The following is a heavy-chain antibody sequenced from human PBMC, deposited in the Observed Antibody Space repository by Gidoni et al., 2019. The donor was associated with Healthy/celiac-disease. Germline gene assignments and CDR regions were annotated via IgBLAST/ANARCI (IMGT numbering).Heavy chain of an antibody. D-gene: IGHD1-1*01. Sequence: QVQLQESGPGLVKPSETLSLTCTVSGGSISSYYWSWIRQPPGKGLEWIGYLYYSGSTNYNPSLKSRVTISVDTSKNQFSLKLSSVTAADTAVYYCARRGLEDAFDIWGQGTMVTVSS. CDR2: LYYSGST. J-gene: IGHJ3*02. CDR3: ARRGLEDAFDI. V-gene: IGHV4-59*08. CDR1: GGSISSYY.